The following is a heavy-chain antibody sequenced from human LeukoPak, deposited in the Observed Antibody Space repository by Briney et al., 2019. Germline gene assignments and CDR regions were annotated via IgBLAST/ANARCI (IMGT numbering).Heavy chain of an antibody. Sequence: QPGGSLRLSCAASGFTFSSYAMHWARRAPGKGAEWVAVTSNDDSSQYYGDAVKGRFTISRDNSKDTLYLQMNSLRPEDTAVYYCARAISKSRYTSWDYWGQGTLVTVSS. V-gene: IGHV3-30*04. J-gene: IGHJ4*02. CDR3: ARAISKSRYTSWDY. CDR2: TSNDDSSQ. D-gene: IGHD2-15*01. CDR1: GFTFSSYA.